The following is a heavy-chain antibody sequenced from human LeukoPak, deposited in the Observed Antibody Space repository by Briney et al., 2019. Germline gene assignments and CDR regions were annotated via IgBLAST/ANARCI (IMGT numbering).Heavy chain of an antibody. J-gene: IGHJ4*02. D-gene: IGHD2-21*01. CDR3: ARDPRVIGTHYFDY. V-gene: IGHV4-34*01. CDR2: INHSGST. CDR1: GGSFSGYY. Sequence: SETVSLTCAVYGGSFSGYYWSWIRQPPGKGLEWIGEINHSGSTNYNPSLKSRVTISVDTSKNQFSLKLSSVTAADTAVYYCARDPRVIGTHYFDYWGQGTLVTVSS.